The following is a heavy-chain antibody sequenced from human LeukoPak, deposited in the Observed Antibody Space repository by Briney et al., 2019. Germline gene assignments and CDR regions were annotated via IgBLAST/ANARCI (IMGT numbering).Heavy chain of an antibody. D-gene: IGHD3-22*01. CDR2: ISSTSTFI. J-gene: IGHJ6*03. CDR3: ARDYFDSSDYPQTVDYYYMDV. CDR1: GFTFSRCS. Sequence: PGGSLRLSWAASGFTFSRCSMHWLRQAPGKGLEWVASISSTSTFIYSADSVKGRFTISRDTAKNSLFLQMNSLRAEDTAIYYCARDYFDSSDYPQTVDYYYMDVWGKGTTVTVSS. V-gene: IGHV3-21*01.